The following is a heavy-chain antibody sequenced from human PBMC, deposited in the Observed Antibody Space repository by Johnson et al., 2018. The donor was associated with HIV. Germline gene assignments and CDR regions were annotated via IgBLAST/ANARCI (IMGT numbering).Heavy chain of an antibody. J-gene: IGHJ3*02. V-gene: IGHV3-30*14. CDR3: ARDKSKVTSAPDQEAFDI. CDR2: ISYDGSNK. D-gene: IGHD6-13*01. CDR1: GFTFSSYA. Sequence: QVQLVESGGGVVQPGRSLRLSCAASGFTFSSYAMHWVRQAPGKGLEWVAVISYDGSNKYYADSVKGRFTISRDESKNTVYLQMNSLRAEDTAIYFCARDKSKVTSAPDQEAFDIWGQGTMVTVSS.